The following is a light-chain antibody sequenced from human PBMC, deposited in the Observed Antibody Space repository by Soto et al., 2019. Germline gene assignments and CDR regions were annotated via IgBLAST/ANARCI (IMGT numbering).Light chain of an antibody. CDR1: SSNIGSNS. CDR2: SNN. J-gene: IGLJ2*01. CDR3: AAWDDSLNAPV. V-gene: IGLV1-44*01. Sequence: QSVLTQPPSASGTPGQRVTISCSGSSSNIGSNSVNWYQQLPGTAPQLLIYSNNQRPSWVPDRFSGSKSGTSASLAISGLQSEDEADYYCAAWDDSLNAPVFGGGTKVTVL.